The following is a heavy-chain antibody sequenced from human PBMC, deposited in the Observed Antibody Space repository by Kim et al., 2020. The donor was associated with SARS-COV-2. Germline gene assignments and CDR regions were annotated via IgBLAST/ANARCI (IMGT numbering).Heavy chain of an antibody. V-gene: IGHV3-7*01. Sequence: GGSLRLSCAASGFTFSNYWMSWVRQAPGKGLEWVAHINQDGSGKYYVDSVKGRFTISRDNAKNSLYLQMNSLRAEDTAVYYCARDGRLALWGQGTMVTVSS. J-gene: IGHJ3*01. CDR1: GFTFSNYW. CDR3: ARDGRLAL. D-gene: IGHD3-16*01. CDR2: INQDGSGK.